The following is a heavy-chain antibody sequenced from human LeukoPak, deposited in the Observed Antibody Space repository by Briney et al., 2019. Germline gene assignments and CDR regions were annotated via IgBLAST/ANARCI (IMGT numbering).Heavy chain of an antibody. Sequence: PGGSLRLSCAASGFTFSSYDMHWVRQAPGKGLEWVALISYDGSNKDYADSVKGRFTISRDNSNNTLYLQMNSLRAEDTALYFCAKDRIIVIPGPYSWLDSWGQGALVTVSS. V-gene: IGHV3-30*18. J-gene: IGHJ5*01. D-gene: IGHD1-26*01. CDR1: GFTFSSYD. CDR2: ISYDGSNK. CDR3: AKDRIIVIPGPYSWLDS.